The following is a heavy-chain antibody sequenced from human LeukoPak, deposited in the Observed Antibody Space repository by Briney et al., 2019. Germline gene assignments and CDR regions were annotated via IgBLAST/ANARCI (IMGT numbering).Heavy chain of an antibody. J-gene: IGHJ4*02. V-gene: IGHV3-49*03. CDR1: GFIFGDYA. CDR2: IRNKAYGGTT. Sequence: GGSLRLSCTTSGFIFGDYAMNWFRQAPGKGLEGVGFIRNKAYGGTTEYAASVKGRFTISRDDSKSIAYLQMNSVRTEDTAMYYCTRDLRSSWSLHYFDYWGQGTLVTVSS. D-gene: IGHD6-13*01. CDR3: TRDLRSSWSLHYFDY.